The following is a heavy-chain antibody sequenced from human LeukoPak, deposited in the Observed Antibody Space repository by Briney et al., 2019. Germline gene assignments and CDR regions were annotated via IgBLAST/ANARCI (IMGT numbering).Heavy chain of an antibody. J-gene: IGHJ4*02. CDR3: ARGRFSFGGVPYFDY. D-gene: IGHD3-16*01. CDR1: GGSISSYY. CDR2: IYYSGST. Sequence: SETLSLTCAVSGGSISSYYWSWIRQPPGKGLEWIGYIYYSGSTNYNPSLKSRVTISVDTSKNQFSLKLSSVTAADTAVYYCARGRFSFGGVPYFDYWGQGTLVTVSS. V-gene: IGHV4-59*12.